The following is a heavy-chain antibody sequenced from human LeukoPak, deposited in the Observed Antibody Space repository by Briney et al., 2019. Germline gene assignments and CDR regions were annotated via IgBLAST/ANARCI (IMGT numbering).Heavy chain of an antibody. J-gene: IGHJ4*02. D-gene: IGHD2-21*02. CDR3: ARDQGYCGGDCYSTFDY. Sequence: SVKVSCKASGGTFSSYAISWVRQAPGQGLEWMGGIIPIFGTANYAQKFQGRVTITADESTSTAYMELSSLGSEDTAVYYCARDQGYCGGDCYSTFDYWGQGTLVTVSS. CDR1: GGTFSSYA. CDR2: IIPIFGTA. V-gene: IGHV1-69*13.